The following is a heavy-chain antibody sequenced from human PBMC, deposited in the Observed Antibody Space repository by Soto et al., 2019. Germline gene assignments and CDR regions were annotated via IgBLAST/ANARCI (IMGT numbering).Heavy chain of an antibody. CDR2: LYSSGST. CDR3: AGEIPNYDILTGPPLYGMDV. CDR1: GGSISSSSYY. J-gene: IGHJ6*02. Sequence: SETLSLTCTVPGGSISSSSYYWGWIRQPPGKGVGWMGSLYSSGSTSSNPSLKSRVTISVDTSKNQFSLKLNSVTAADTAVHYCAGEIPNYDILTGPPLYGMDVWGQGTTVTVSS. V-gene: IGHV4-39*01. D-gene: IGHD3-9*01.